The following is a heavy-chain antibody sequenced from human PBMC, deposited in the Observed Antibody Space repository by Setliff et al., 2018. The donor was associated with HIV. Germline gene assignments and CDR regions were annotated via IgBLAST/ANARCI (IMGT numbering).Heavy chain of an antibody. CDR2: IRSKANSYAT. CDR1: DSA. Sequence: DSAMHWVRQASGKGLEWVGRIRSKANSYATMYAASVKGRFAISRDDSNNTAYLQMNSLEIEDTAVYYCARQGVAGYYYYYMDVWGKGTTVTVSS. CDR3: ARQGVAGYYYYYMDV. V-gene: IGHV3-73*01. J-gene: IGHJ6*03. D-gene: IGHD2-15*01.